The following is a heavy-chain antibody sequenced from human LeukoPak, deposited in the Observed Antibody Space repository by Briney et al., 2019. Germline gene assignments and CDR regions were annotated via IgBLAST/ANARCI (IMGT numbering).Heavy chain of an antibody. D-gene: IGHD2-2*01. CDR2: FYSPGST. J-gene: IGHJ1*01. CDR1: GFTVTTKS. V-gene: IGHV3-53*01. CDR3: ASARESCIGSTCYEYFHH. Sequence: GGSLRLSCVASGFTVTTKSMACVRQAPGRGLEWVSVFYSPGSTYYADSVHGRFTISRDNSLNTLFLQMNSLRVEDTAVYYCASARESCIGSTCYEYFHHWGQGTPLTVSS.